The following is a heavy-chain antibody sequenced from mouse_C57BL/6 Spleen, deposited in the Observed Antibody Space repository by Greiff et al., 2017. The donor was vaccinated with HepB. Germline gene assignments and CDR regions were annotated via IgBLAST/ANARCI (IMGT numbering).Heavy chain of an antibody. J-gene: IGHJ2*01. D-gene: IGHD1-1*01. Sequence: VQLQQSGAELVRPGASVKLSCTASGFNIKDYYMHWVKQRPEQGLEWIGRIDPEDGDTEYAPKFQGKATMTAETSSNTASLPLSSLTSEDTAVYYCTTGTTVVAPFDYWGQGTTLTVSS. V-gene: IGHV14-1*01. CDR3: TTGTTVVAPFDY. CDR1: GFNIKDYY. CDR2: IDPEDGDT.